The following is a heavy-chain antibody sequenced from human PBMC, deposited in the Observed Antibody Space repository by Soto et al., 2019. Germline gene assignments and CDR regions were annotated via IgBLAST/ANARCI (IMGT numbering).Heavy chain of an antibody. V-gene: IGHV1-18*01. CDR1: GYTFTGYG. CDR2: ISVFNGNT. J-gene: IGHJ3*01. CDR3: GRDGSGGIIDS. Sequence: QVQLVQSGAEVKKPGASVKVSCKTSGYTFTGYGINWVRQAPGHGLEWMGWISVFNGNTKYGQNIQDRVIMTTDTSTSTAYMELRSIRSDDTAVYFCGRDGSGGIIDSWGQGTMLIVPS. D-gene: IGHD2-15*01.